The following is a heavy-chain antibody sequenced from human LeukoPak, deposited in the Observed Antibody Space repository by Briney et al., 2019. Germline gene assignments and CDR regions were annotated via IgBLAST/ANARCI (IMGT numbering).Heavy chain of an antibody. Sequence: SETLSLTCAVYGGSFSGYYWSWIRQPPGKGLEWIGEINHSGSTNYNPSLKSRVTISEDTSKNQFSLKLSSVTAADTAVYYCARSPGGSSWYSRYYYYMDVWGKGTTVTVSS. V-gene: IGHV4-34*01. CDR3: ARSPGGSSWYSRYYYYMDV. CDR1: GGSFSGYY. D-gene: IGHD6-13*01. CDR2: INHSGST. J-gene: IGHJ6*03.